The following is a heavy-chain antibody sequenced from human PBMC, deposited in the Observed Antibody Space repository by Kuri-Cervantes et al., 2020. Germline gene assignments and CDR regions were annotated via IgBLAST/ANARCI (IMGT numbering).Heavy chain of an antibody. D-gene: IGHD3-22*01. J-gene: IGHJ4*02. CDR1: GLSLSTHGVG. CDR2: IYWDDDR. CDR3: AHTQEYDSSGSRFDY. Sequence: SGPTLVKPTQTLTLTCTFSGLSLSTHGVGVGWIRQPPGEALEWLVIIYWDDDRRYGPSLKSRLTITKDTSKNQVVLTMTNMDPVDTATYYCAHTQEYDSSGSRFDYWGQGTLVTVSS. V-gene: IGHV2-5*05.